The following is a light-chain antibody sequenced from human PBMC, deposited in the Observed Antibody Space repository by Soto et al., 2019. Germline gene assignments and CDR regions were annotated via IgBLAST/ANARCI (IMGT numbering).Light chain of an antibody. CDR3: QHYDSFRT. V-gene: IGKV3-20*01. CDR2: GAS. Sequence: DIVLTQSPGTLSLSPGESATLSCRASQSVDSTYIAWYQQKPGQAPRLLIFGASGRATGIPDRFSGSGSGTDFTLTISRLDPEDFAVYYCQHYDSFRTFGQGTKVDI. J-gene: IGKJ1*01. CDR1: QSVDSTY.